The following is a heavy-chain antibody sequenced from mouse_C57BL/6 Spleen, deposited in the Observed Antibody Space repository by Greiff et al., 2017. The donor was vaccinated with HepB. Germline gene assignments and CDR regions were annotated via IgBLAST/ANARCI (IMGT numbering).Heavy chain of an antibody. CDR1: GYTFTSYW. D-gene: IGHD2-3*01. J-gene: IGHJ3*01. V-gene: IGHV1-64*01. CDR3: SRSDGYYAAY. Sequence: QVQLQQPGAELVKPGASVKLSCKASGYTFTSYWMHWVKQRPGQGLEWIGMIHPNSGSTNYNEKFKSKATLTVDKSSSTAYMQLSSLTSEDSAVYYCSRSDGYYAAYWGQGTLVTVSA. CDR2: IHPNSGST.